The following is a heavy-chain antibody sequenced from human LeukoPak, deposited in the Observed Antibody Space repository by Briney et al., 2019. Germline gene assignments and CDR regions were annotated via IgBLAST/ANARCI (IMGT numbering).Heavy chain of an antibody. CDR1: GYTFTSYG. CDR3: ARDRPDDSSGYYYRAAGH. Sequence: ASVKVSCKASGYTFTSYGISWVRQAPGQGLEWMGWISAYNGNTNYAQKLQGRVTMTTDTSTSTVYMELSSLRSEDTAVYYCARDRPDDSSGYYYRAAGHWGQGTLVTVSS. V-gene: IGHV1-18*01. CDR2: ISAYNGNT. J-gene: IGHJ4*02. D-gene: IGHD3-22*01.